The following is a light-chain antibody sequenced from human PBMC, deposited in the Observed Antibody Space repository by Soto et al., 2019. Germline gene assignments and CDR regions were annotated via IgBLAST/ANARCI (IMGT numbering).Light chain of an antibody. CDR1: SSDVGGYNY. V-gene: IGLV2-8*01. Sequence: QSALNQPPSASGSPGQSVTISCTGTSSDVGGYNYVSWYQQHPGKAPKLMIYEVTKRPSGVPDRFSGSKSGNTASLTVSGLQAEDEADYYCSSYAGSNNLFGGGTKLTVL. J-gene: IGLJ2*01. CDR2: EVT. CDR3: SSYAGSNNL.